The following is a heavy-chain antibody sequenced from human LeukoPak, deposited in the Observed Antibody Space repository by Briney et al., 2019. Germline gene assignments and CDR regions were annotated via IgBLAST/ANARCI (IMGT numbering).Heavy chain of an antibody. CDR1: GFSVSTNY. Sequence: GGSLRLSCAASGFSVSTNYMSWVRQAPGKGLEWVANIKQDGSEKYYVDSVKGRFTISRDNAKNSLYLQMNSLRAEDTAVYYCARVVPAPRYYMDVWGKGTTVTVSS. CDR2: IKQDGSEK. V-gene: IGHV3-7*01. D-gene: IGHD2-2*01. CDR3: ARVVPAPRYYMDV. J-gene: IGHJ6*03.